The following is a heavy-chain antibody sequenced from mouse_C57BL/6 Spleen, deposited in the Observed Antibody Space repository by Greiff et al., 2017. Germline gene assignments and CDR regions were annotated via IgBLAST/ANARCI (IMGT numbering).Heavy chain of an antibody. Sequence: EVQLQESGPELVKPGASVKMSCKASGYTFTDYNMHWVKQSHGKSLEWIGYINPNNGGTSYNQKFKGKATLTVNKSSSTAYMELRSLTSEDSAVYYCARELGRYNYAMDYWGQGTSVTVSS. CDR2: INPNNGGT. CDR1: GYTFTDYN. D-gene: IGHD4-1*01. V-gene: IGHV1-22*01. CDR3: ARELGRYNYAMDY. J-gene: IGHJ4*01.